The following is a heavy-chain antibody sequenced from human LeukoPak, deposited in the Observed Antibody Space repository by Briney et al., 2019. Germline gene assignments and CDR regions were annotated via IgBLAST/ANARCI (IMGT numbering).Heavy chain of an antibody. J-gene: IGHJ4*02. CDR3: ARARRGDGDYVIDY. CDR2: INHSGST. V-gene: IGHV4-34*01. Sequence: SSETLSLTCAVYGGSFSGYYWSWIRQPPGKGLEWIGEINHSGSTNYNPSLKSRVTISVDTSKNQFSLKLSSVTAADTAVYYCARARRGDGDYVIDYWGQGTLVTVSS. D-gene: IGHD4-17*01. CDR1: GGSFSGYY.